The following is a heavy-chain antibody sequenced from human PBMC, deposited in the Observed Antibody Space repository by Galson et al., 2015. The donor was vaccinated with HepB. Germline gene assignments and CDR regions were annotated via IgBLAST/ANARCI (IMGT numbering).Heavy chain of an antibody. CDR1: GFIFNNAW. V-gene: IGHV3-15*01. CDR2: IKSKMGGGTA. Sequence: LRLSCAASGFIFNNAWMSWVRQAPGKGLEWVGRIKSKMGGGTADYAAPVKGRFSISRDDSKNMLHLQMNSLKMEDTAVYYCAWDSGKPDGPLYYQHWGQGTLVTVSS. D-gene: IGHD4-23*01. J-gene: IGHJ1*01. CDR3: AWDSGKPDGPLYYQH.